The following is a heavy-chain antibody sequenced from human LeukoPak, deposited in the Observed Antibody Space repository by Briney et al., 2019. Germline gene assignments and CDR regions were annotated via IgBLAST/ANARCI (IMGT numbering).Heavy chain of an antibody. CDR1: GFSVSNYN. CDR2: ISESGTAI. D-gene: IGHD1-26*01. Sequence: GGSLRLSCAASGFSVSNYNMNWVRQARGKGLERVSFISESGTAIYYAESVKGRFTISRDIARNSVYLQMNSLRDEDTAMYYCARGPLGWSDYWGQGLLVTVSS. CDR3: ARGPLGWSDY. V-gene: IGHV3-48*02. J-gene: IGHJ4*02.